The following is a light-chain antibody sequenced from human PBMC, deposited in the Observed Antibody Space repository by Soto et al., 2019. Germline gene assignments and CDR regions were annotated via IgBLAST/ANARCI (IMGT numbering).Light chain of an antibody. V-gene: IGKV3-15*01. Sequence: IVMTQSPATLSVSPGESVTFSCRASQGINRNLAWYQQKPGQVPRLLIYDASTRATGIPARFSGSGSGTEFTLTISSLQSEDFAFYYCQQFHYWWTFGQGTKVDI. J-gene: IGKJ1*01. CDR3: QQFHYWWT. CDR2: DAS. CDR1: QGINRN.